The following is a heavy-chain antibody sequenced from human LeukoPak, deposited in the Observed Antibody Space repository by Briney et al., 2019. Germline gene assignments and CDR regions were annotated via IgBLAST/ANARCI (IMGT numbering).Heavy chain of an antibody. CDR1: GYTFTSYT. CDR2: INTGNGNT. CDR3: ARCGYSDAWSCDH. J-gene: IGHJ5*02. V-gene: IGHV1-3*04. D-gene: IGHD5-18*01. Sequence: ASVKVSCKASGYTFTSYTFHWVRQAPGQRLEWMGWINTGNGNTEYSQKFQGRVTVTTDTSASTAYMELSSLRSEHTAVYYCARCGYSDAWSCDHWGQGTLVTVSS.